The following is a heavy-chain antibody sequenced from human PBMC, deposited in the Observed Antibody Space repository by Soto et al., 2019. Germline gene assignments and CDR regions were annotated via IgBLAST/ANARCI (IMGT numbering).Heavy chain of an antibody. D-gene: IGHD2-15*01. V-gene: IGHV1-69*13. CDR3: AREKTVVREFDY. CDR1: GGTFSSYA. CDR2: IIPIFGTA. J-gene: IGHJ4*02. Sequence: SVKVSCKASGGTFSSYAISWVRQAPGQGLEWMGGIIPIFGTANYAQKFQGRVTITADESTSTAYMELSSLRSEDTAVYYCAREKTVVREFDYWGQGTLVTVSS.